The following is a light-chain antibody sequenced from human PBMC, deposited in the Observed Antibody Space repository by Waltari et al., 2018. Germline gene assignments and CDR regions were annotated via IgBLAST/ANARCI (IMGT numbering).Light chain of an antibody. CDR2: KVS. CDR3: MQGTHWPPWT. J-gene: IGKJ1*01. V-gene: IGKV2-30*02. CDR1: QDLGHRDGNTY. Sequence: DVVMTQSPLSLPVTLGQPASISCRSRQDLGHRDGNTYFTWFQQRPGQSPRRLIYKVSNRDSGVPDRFSGSGSGTDFTLKISRVEAEDVGVYYCMQGTHWPPWTFGQGTKVEIK.